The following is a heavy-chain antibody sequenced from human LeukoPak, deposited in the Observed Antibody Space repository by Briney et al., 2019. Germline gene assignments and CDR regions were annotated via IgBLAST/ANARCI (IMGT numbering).Heavy chain of an antibody. CDR1: GYTFIGNY. CDR2: INPNSGGT. J-gene: IGHJ3*02. Sequence: ASVKVSCKASGYTFIGNYMHWVRQAPGQGLEWMGWINPNSGGTNYAQKFQGRVTMTRDTSISTAYMELSRLRSDDTAVYYCARDLSPGAFDIWGQGTMVTVSS. CDR3: ARDLSPGAFDI. V-gene: IGHV1-2*02.